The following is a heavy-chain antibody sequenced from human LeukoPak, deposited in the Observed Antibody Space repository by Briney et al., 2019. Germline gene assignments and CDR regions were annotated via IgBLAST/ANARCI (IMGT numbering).Heavy chain of an antibody. D-gene: IGHD3-22*01. J-gene: IGHJ4*02. V-gene: IGHV3-23*01. CDR1: GFSFSSYA. CDR3: VKGIYYDTSGYWVY. Sequence: GGSLRLSCAASGFSFSSYAMSWVRQAPGKGLEWVSAISGGGNTYYADSVKGRFTISRDNSKNTLYLQTNSLRAEDTAVYYCVKGIYYDTSGYWVYWGQGTLVTVSS. CDR2: ISGGGNT.